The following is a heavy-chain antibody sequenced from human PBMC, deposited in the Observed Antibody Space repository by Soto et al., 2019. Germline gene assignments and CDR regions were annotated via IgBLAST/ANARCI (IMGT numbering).Heavy chain of an antibody. D-gene: IGHD3-10*01. J-gene: IGHJ4*02. CDR1: GDTFNFYS. V-gene: IGHV1-69*02. Sequence: QVQLVQSGAEVKRPGSSVKVSCKASGDTFNFYSINWVRQAPGVGLEWMGRVNPIVSMSNYAQKFQGRVTMTADKSTSTAYMELSSLRSEDTAIDDCASSYGSGYRAFDYWGQGALVTVSS. CDR2: VNPIVSMS. CDR3: ASSYGSGYRAFDY.